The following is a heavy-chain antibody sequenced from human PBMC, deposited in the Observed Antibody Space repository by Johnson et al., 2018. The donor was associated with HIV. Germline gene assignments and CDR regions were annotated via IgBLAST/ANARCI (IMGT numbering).Heavy chain of an antibody. Sequence: VQLVESGGGLVQPGGSLRLSCAASGFTVSYNYMNWVRQAPGKGLEWVSIIYSDSDTYYADSVKGRFTISRDNSKNTLYLQMNSLRAEDTAVYYCARVGRGEMATAPLDAFDIWGQGTMVTVSS. V-gene: IGHV3-66*01. CDR3: ARVGRGEMATAPLDAFDI. CDR1: GFTVSYNY. D-gene: IGHD5-24*01. CDR2: IYSDSDT. J-gene: IGHJ3*02.